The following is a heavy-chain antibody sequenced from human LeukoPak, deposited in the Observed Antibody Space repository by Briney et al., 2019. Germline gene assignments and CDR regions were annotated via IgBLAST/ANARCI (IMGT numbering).Heavy chain of an antibody. J-gene: IGHJ5*01. V-gene: IGHV5-10-1*01. CDR3: ARIGYCSSTSCAGNWFDP. CDR1: GYSFTSYW. Sequence: GESLRISCKGSGYSFTSYWISWVRQMPGKGLEWMGRIDPSDSYTNYSPSFQGHVTISADKSLSTAYLQWSSLKASDTAMYYCARIGYCSSTSCAGNWFDPCGEGTLVTVSS. D-gene: IGHD2-2*03. CDR2: IDPSDSYT.